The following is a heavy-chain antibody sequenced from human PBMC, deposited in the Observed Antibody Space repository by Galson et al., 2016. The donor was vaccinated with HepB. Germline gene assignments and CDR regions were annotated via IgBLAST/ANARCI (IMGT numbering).Heavy chain of an antibody. CDR2: IIPILGTP. D-gene: IGHD2-15*01. CDR3: ASVDYCSGNICRYYFKY. J-gene: IGHJ4*02. V-gene: IGHV1-69*01. Sequence: QSGAEVKKPGSSVKISCKDFGRTFNSFALSWVRQAPGEGPEWMGGIIPILGTPNYAQKFQARITITADVSTNTVFLVLNSLRFDDSAIYYCASVDYCSGNICRYYFKYWGQVTPVTVSS. CDR1: GRTFNSFA.